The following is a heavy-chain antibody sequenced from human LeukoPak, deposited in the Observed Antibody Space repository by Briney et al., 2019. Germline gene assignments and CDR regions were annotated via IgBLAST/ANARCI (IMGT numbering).Heavy chain of an antibody. CDR3: ARPHNAVYNYGYWYYFDY. V-gene: IGHV1-69*04. CDR2: IIPILGIA. D-gene: IGHD5-18*01. J-gene: IGHJ4*02. CDR1: GGTFSSYA. Sequence: ASVKVSCKASGGTFSSYAISWVRQAPGQGLEWMGRIIPILGIANYAQKFQGRVTITADKSTSTAYMELSSLRSEDTAVYYCARPHNAVYNYGYWYYFDYWGQGTLVTVSS.